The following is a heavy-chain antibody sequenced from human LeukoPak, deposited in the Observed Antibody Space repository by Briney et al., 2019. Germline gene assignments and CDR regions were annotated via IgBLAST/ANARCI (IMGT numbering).Heavy chain of an antibody. J-gene: IGHJ3*02. Sequence: GGSLRLSCAASGFTFSSYAMSWVRQPPGKGLEWVSAISGSGGSTYYADSVKGRFTISRDNSKNTLYLQINRLRDDDTAVYDCARGGGYYDFWSGPYPMDDAFDIWGQGTMVTVSS. CDR2: ISGSGGST. V-gene: IGHV3-23*01. D-gene: IGHD3-3*01. CDR1: GFTFSSYA. CDR3: ARGGGYYDFWSGPYPMDDAFDI.